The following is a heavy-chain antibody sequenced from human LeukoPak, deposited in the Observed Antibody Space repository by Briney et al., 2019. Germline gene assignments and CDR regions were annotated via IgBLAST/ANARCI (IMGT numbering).Heavy chain of an antibody. CDR1: GGSITSYY. J-gene: IGHJ4*02. V-gene: IGHV4-59*01. CDR3: ARKHSSGWLFDY. D-gene: IGHD6-19*01. Sequence: PSETLSLTCSVSGGSITSYYWGWIRQPPGKGLEWIGYIYYTGSTRSTNYNPSLKSRVTISEDTSENQFSLSLSSVTAADTAVYFCARKHSSGWLFDYWGQGALVTVSS. CDR2: IYYTGSTRST.